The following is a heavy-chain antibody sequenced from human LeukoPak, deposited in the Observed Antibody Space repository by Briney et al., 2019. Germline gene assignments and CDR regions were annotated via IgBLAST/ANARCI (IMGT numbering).Heavy chain of an antibody. CDR1: GFSLSTSGVG. CDR2: IYWNDDK. D-gene: IGHD3-22*01. J-gene: IGHJ3*02. CDR3: AHRGYYDSSGYTGARAFDI. Sequence: SGPTLVNPPQTLTLTCTFSGFSLSTSGVGVGWIRQPPGKALEWLALIYWNDDKRYSPSLKSRLTITKDTSKNQVVLTMTNMDPVDTATYYCAHRGYYDSSGYTGARAFDIWGQGTMVTVSS. V-gene: IGHV2-5*01.